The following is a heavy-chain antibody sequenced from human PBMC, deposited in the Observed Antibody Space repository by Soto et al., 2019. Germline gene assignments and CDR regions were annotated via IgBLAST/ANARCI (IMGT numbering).Heavy chain of an antibody. V-gene: IGHV4-39*01. D-gene: IGHD3-22*01. Sequence: QLQLQESGPGLVKPSETLSLTCTVSGGSISSSVYYWAWIRQPPGKGLEWIGSINYSGKTYYNPSLKSRVTIXXDXSXTQFSLRLSSVTAADTTVYYCARLIHWLTTACYFDYWGQGTLVTVSS. CDR3: ARLIHWLTTACYFDY. J-gene: IGHJ4*02. CDR2: INYSGKT. CDR1: GGSISSSVYY.